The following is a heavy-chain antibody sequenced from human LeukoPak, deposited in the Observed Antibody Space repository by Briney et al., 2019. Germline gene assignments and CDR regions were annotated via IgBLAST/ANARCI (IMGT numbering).Heavy chain of an antibody. D-gene: IGHD5-18*01. J-gene: IGHJ5*02. CDR1: GGTFSSYA. CDR3: ARVRFEYRPGYSVPRGWFDP. V-gene: IGHV1-69*01. CDR2: IIPIFGTA. Sequence: SVKVSCKASGGTFSSYAISWVRQAPGQGLEWMGGIIPIFGTANYAQKFQGRVTITADESTSTAYMELSSLRSEDTAVYYCARVRFEYRPGYSVPRGWFDPWGQGALVTVSS.